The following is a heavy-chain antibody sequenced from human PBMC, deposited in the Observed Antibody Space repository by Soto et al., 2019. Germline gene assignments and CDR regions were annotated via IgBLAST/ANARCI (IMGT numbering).Heavy chain of an antibody. CDR2: MNPNSGNT. CDR3: AIEYYYGSGRGYYYYYGMDV. V-gene: IGHV1-8*01. D-gene: IGHD3-10*01. Sequence: GASVKVSCKASGYTFTSYDINWVRQATGQGLEWMGWMNPNSGNTGYAQKFQGRVTMTRDTSTSTVYMELSSLRSEDTAVYYCAIEYYYGSGRGYYYYYGMDVWGQGTTVTVSS. CDR1: GYTFTSYD. J-gene: IGHJ6*02.